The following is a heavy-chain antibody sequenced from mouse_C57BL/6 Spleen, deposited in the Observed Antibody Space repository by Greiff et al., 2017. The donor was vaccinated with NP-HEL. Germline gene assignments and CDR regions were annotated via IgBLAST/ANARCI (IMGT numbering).Heavy chain of an antibody. CDR2: IYPGGGYT. CDR3: ARREDDYDGFAY. CDR1: GYTFTNYW. V-gene: IGHV1-63*01. D-gene: IGHD2-4*01. J-gene: IGHJ3*01. Sequence: VQLVESGAELVRPGTSVKMSCKASGYTFTNYWIGWAKQRPGHGLEWIGDIYPGGGYTNYNEKFKGKATLTADKSSSTAYMQFSSLTSEDSAIYYCARREDDYDGFAYWGQGTLVTVSA.